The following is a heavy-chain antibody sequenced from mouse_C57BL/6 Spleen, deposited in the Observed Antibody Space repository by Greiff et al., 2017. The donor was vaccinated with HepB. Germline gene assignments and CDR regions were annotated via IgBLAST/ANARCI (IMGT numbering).Heavy chain of an antibody. CDR2: IYPRDGST. J-gene: IGHJ2*01. Sequence: VQRVESDAELVKPGASVKISCKVSGYTFTDHTIHWMKQRPEQGLEWIGYIYPRDGSTKYNEKFKGKATLTADKSSSTAYMQLNSLTSEDSAVYVCARSGYSGSSYYFDYWGQGTTLTVSS. CDR1: GYTFTDHT. V-gene: IGHV1-78*01. D-gene: IGHD1-1*01. CDR3: ARSGYSGSSYYFDY.